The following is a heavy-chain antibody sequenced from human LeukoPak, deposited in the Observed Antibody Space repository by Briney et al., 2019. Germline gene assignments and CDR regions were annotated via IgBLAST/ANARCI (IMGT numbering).Heavy chain of an antibody. D-gene: IGHD3-10*01. J-gene: IGHJ4*02. Sequence: PGGSLRLSCAASGFTFSNSWMSWVRQAPGKGLEWVAHIQQGGSEKYYVDSVKGRFTISRDNAKNSLYLQMNSLRAEDTALYYCATEAYYHFDYWGQGTLVTVSS. CDR2: IQQGGSEK. CDR1: GFTFSNSW. CDR3: ATEAYYHFDY. V-gene: IGHV3-7*01.